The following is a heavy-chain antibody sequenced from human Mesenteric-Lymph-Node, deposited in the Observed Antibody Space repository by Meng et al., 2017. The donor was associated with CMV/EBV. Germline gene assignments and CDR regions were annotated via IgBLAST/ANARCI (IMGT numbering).Heavy chain of an antibody. CDR1: GGSISSSAYF. Sequence: SETLSLTCIVSGGSISSSAYFWGWIRQPPGEGLEWIGNMHYSGSSYYNPSLKSRVTISVDTSKNQFSLRLSSVTAADTAVYYCVRVWQQNFDYWGQGALVTVSS. CDR2: MHYSGSS. CDR3: VRVWQQNFDY. J-gene: IGHJ4*02. D-gene: IGHD6-13*01. V-gene: IGHV4-39*07.